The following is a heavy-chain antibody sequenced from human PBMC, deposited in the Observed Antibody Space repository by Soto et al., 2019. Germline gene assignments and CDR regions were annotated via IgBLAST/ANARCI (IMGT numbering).Heavy chain of an antibody. CDR1: GFTFSSYA. CDR3: AKGLHVFYYGVDV. V-gene: IGHV3-23*01. Sequence: EVQLLESGGGLVQPGGSLRLSCAASGFTFSSYAMSWVRQAPGKGLEWVSAISGSGGSTYYADSVKGRFTISRDNSKNTLYLQMNSLRPEDTALYFCAKGLHVFYYGVDVWGQGTTVTVSS. D-gene: IGHD4-4*01. J-gene: IGHJ6*02. CDR2: ISGSGGST.